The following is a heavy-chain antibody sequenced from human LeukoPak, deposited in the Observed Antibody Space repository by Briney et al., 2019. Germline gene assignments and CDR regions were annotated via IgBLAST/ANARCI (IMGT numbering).Heavy chain of an antibody. Sequence: GGSLRLSCAASGFTFSDYYMSWIRQAPGKGLEWVSYISSSGSTIYYADSVKGRFTISRDNAKNSLYMQMNSLRAEDTAVYYCARDGGSYYYYYYMDVWGKGTTVTVSS. CDR1: GFTFSDYY. J-gene: IGHJ6*03. CDR2: ISSSGSTI. D-gene: IGHD1-26*01. CDR3: ARDGGSYYYYYYMDV. V-gene: IGHV3-11*04.